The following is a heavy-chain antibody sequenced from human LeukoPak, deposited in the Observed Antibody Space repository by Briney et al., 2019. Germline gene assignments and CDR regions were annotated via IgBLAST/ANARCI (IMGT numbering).Heavy chain of an antibody. J-gene: IGHJ4*02. V-gene: IGHV3-7*01. D-gene: IGHD2-21*01. CDR2: IKQDGSEK. Sequence: PGGSLRLSCAASGFTFSSYWLSWVRQAPGKGREWVANIKQDGSEKYYVDSVKGRFTISRDNAKNSLYLQMNSLRAEDTAVYCCASLNCGYLDYWGQGTLVTVSS. CDR3: ASLNCGYLDY. CDR1: GFTFSSYW.